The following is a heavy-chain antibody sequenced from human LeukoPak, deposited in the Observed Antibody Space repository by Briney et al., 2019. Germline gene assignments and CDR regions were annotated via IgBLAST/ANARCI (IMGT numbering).Heavy chain of an antibody. CDR3: ARDSEYNHGFDY. J-gene: IGHJ4*02. Sequence: PSETLSLTCTVSGGSISSYYWSWIRQAPGKGLEWIGYIYYSGSTNYNPSLKSRVTISVGTSKNQFSLKLNSVTAADTAVYYCARDSEYNHGFDYWGQGTLVTVSS. D-gene: IGHD5-18*01. V-gene: IGHV4-59*01. CDR2: IYYSGST. CDR1: GGSISSYY.